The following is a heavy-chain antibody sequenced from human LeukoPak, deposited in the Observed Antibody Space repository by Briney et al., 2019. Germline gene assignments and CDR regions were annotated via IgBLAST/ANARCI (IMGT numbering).Heavy chain of an antibody. Sequence: PGGSLRLSCAASGFTFDDYGMSWVRQAPGKGLVWVSRINSDGSSTSYADSVKGRFTISRDNAKNTLYLQMNSLRAEDTAVYYCARSTYYYDSSGYYYVSTWFDPWGQGTLVTVSS. J-gene: IGHJ5*02. D-gene: IGHD3-22*01. CDR2: INSDGSST. V-gene: IGHV3-74*01. CDR1: GFTFDDYG. CDR3: ARSTYYYDSSGYYYVSTWFDP.